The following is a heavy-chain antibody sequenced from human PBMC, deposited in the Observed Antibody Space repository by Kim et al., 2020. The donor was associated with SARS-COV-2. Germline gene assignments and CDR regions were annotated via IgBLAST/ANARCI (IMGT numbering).Heavy chain of an antibody. Sequence: SETLSLTCTVSGGSISSGGYYWSWIRQHPGKGLEWIGYIYYSGSTYYNPSLKSRVTISVDTSKNQFSLKLSSVTAADTAVYYCARAYCGGDCFGRLPYYYYGMDVWGQGTTVTVSS. CDR1: GGSISSGGYY. J-gene: IGHJ6*02. CDR3: ARAYCGGDCFGRLPYYYYGMDV. V-gene: IGHV4-31*03. CDR2: IYYSGST. D-gene: IGHD2-21*02.